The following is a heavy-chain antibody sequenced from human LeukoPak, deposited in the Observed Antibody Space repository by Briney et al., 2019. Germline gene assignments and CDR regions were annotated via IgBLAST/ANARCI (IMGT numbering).Heavy chain of an antibody. CDR1: GFIFSNAW. V-gene: IGHV3-15*01. CDR2: IKSQTAGGTT. D-gene: IGHD3-16*01. CDR3: TSSYGISPQNY. Sequence: PGGSLRLSCAVSGFIFSNAWMSWVRQAPGKGLEWVGRIKSQTAGGTTDYAAPVKGRFTIPRDDSKNTLYLQMNSLKTEDTAVYYCTSSYGISPQNYWGQGTLVTVSS. J-gene: IGHJ4*02.